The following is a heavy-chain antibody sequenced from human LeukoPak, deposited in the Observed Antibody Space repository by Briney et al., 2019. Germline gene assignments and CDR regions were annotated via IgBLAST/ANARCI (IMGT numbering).Heavy chain of an antibody. V-gene: IGHV1-46*01. D-gene: IGHD3-22*01. CDR3: ARGYYYDSSGYPYYFDY. Sequence: ASVKVSCKASGDTFTSYYMHWVRQAPGQGLEWMGIINPSGGSTIYAQKFQGRVSMTRDTSTSTVYMELSSLRSDDTAVCYCARGYYYDSSGYPYYFDYWGQGTLVTVSS. CDR1: GDTFTSYY. CDR2: INPSGGST. J-gene: IGHJ4*02.